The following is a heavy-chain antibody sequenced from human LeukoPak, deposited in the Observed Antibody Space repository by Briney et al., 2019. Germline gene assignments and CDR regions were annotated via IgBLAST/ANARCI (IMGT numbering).Heavy chain of an antibody. V-gene: IGHV3-23*01. CDR1: GFTFSSHA. D-gene: IGHD6-19*01. J-gene: IGHJ4*02. CDR2: ISGSGGST. CDR3: AKGLAVAGHFDY. Sequence: GGSLRLSCAASGFTFSSHAMSWVRQAPGKGLEWVSAISGSGGSTYYTDSVKGRFTISRDKSKNTLYLQMNSLRAEDTAVYYCAKGLAVAGHFDYWGQGTLVTVSS.